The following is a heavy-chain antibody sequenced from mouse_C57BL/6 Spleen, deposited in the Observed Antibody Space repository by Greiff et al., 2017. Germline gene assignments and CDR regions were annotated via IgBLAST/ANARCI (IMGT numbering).Heavy chain of an antibody. CDR2: INYDGSST. CDR1: GFTFSDYY. CDR3: ARGVYYGNYFDY. Sequence: EVQVVESEGGLVQPGSSMKLSCTASGFTFSDYYMAWVRQVPEKGLEWVANINYDGSSTYYLDSLKSRFIISRDNAKNILYLQMSSLKSEDTATYYCARGVYYGNYFDYWGQGTTLTVSS. V-gene: IGHV5-16*01. J-gene: IGHJ2*01. D-gene: IGHD2-1*01.